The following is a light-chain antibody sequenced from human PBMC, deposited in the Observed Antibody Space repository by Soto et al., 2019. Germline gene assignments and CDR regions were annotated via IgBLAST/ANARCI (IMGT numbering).Light chain of an antibody. V-gene: IGKV3-15*01. Sequence: EVVMTQSPVTLSVSPGARATLSCRASQSVDTNVAWYQQKPGQAPRLLVHGASMRAAGVPARCTGSGSGTDFTLTSSGLQTDDFAVYYWQQYYNWPPYTFGQGTKLQIE. CDR1: QSVDTN. CDR3: QQYYNWPPYT. J-gene: IGKJ2*01. CDR2: GAS.